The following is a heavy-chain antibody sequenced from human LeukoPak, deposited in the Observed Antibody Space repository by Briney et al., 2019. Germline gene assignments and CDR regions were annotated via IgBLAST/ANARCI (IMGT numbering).Heavy chain of an antibody. Sequence: ASVKVSCKASGYTFTSYYMHWVRQAPGQGLEWMGIINPSGGSTSYAQKFQGRVTMTRDMSTSTVYMELSSLRSEDTAVYYCARESIAAAGVGDLNWFDPWGQGTLVTVSS. CDR3: ARESIAAAGVGDLNWFDP. CDR1: GYTFTSYY. CDR2: INPSGGST. D-gene: IGHD6-13*01. V-gene: IGHV1-46*01. J-gene: IGHJ5*02.